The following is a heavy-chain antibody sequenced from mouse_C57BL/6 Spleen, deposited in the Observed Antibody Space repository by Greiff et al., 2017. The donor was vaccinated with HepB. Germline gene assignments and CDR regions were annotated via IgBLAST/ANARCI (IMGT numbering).Heavy chain of an antibody. CDR1: GFSLTSYA. Sequence: VQLQQSGPGLVAPSQSLSITCTVSGFSLTSYAISWVRQPPGKGLEWLGVIWTGGGTNYNSALKSRLSISKDNSKSQVFLKMNSLQTDDTARYYCARTASYGSSYQSYFDYWGQGTTLTVSS. CDR3: ARTASYGSSYQSYFDY. CDR2: IWTGGGT. J-gene: IGHJ2*01. D-gene: IGHD1-1*01. V-gene: IGHV2-9-1*01.